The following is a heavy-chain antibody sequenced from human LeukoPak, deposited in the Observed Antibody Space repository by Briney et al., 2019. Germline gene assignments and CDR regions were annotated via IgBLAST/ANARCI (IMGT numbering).Heavy chain of an antibody. D-gene: IGHD1-1*01. CDR3: ARDTQLGSFDY. V-gene: IGHV4-59*01. J-gene: IGHJ4*02. Sequence: PSETPSLTCTVSGGSISSYYWSWIRQPPGKGLEWIGYIYYSGSTNYNPSLKSRVTISVDTSKNQFSLKLSSVTAADTAVYYCARDTQLGSFDYWGQGSLVTVSS. CDR2: IYYSGST. CDR1: GGSISSYY.